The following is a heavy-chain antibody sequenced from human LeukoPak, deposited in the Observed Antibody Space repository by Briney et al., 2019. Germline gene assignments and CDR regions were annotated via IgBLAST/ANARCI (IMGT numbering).Heavy chain of an antibody. V-gene: IGHV4-61*03. CDR1: GYSISSGYY. CDR3: ARGAPDAFDI. CDR2: ISYSGST. J-gene: IGHJ3*02. Sequence: SETLSLTCTVSGYSISSGYYWSWIRQPPGKGLEWIGYISYSGSTNYNPSLKSRVTISIDTSKNHFSLKLSSVIAADSAVFYCARGAPDAFDIWGQGTMVTVSS.